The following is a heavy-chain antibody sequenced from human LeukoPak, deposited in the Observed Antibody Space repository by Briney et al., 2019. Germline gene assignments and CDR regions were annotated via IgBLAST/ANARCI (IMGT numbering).Heavy chain of an antibody. Sequence: GGSLRLSCVASGFTFSSYTMNWVRQTPGKGLEWVSSISGSSYYIYYADSVKGRFTISRDNAKNRLYLQMDSLRAEDTAVYYCATDLTGEEDYWGQGTLVTVSS. CDR3: ATDLTGEEDY. CDR2: ISGSSYYI. J-gene: IGHJ4*02. CDR1: GFTFSSYT. V-gene: IGHV3-21*01. D-gene: IGHD7-27*01.